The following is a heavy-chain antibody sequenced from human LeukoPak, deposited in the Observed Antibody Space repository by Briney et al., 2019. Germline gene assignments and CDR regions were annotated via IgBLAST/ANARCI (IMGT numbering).Heavy chain of an antibody. CDR1: GFTFGSYA. CDR2: ISGSGGST. Sequence: GGPLRLSCAASGFTFGSYAMYWVRQAPAKGLEWVSGISGSGGSTFYADSVKGRFTISRDNSENTVYLQMNSLRADDTAVYYCASSAAAGTGDYWGQGTLVTVSS. CDR3: ASSAAAGTGDY. V-gene: IGHV3-23*01. J-gene: IGHJ4*02. D-gene: IGHD6-13*01.